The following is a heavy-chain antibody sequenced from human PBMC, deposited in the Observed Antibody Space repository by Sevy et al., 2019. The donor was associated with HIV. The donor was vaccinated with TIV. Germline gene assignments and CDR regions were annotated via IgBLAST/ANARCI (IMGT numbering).Heavy chain of an antibody. CDR1: GFTVSSNY. J-gene: IGHJ5*02. CDR2: IYSGGST. D-gene: IGHD3-22*01. CDR3: ARYYYDSSGYGWFDP. V-gene: IGHV3-53*01. Sequence: GGSLRLSCAASGFTVSSNYMSWVRQAPGKGLEWVSVIYSGGSTYYADSVKGRFTISRDNSKNTLYLQMNSLRAEDTAVYYCARYYYDSSGYGWFDPCGQGTLVTVSS.